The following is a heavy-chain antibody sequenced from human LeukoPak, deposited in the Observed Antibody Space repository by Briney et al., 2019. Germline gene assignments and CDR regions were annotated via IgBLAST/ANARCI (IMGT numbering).Heavy chain of an antibody. CDR1: GDSITSGSYY. Sequence: SETLSLTCSVSGDSITSGSYYWNWFRQPAGRGLEWVGRIYTSESTNYNLSLKSRVTISLDTSKNQVSLRLTSVTAADTAVYYCAREPGYSYGYGGALDIWGQGRTVTVSS. V-gene: IGHV4-61*02. CDR2: IYTSEST. J-gene: IGHJ3*02. D-gene: IGHD5-18*01. CDR3: AREPGYSYGYGGALDI.